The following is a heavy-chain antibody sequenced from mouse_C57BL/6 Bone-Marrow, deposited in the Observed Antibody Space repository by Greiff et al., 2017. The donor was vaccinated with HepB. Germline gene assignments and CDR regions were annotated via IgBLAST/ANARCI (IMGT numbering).Heavy chain of an antibody. D-gene: IGHD1-1*01. V-gene: IGHV7-3*01. Sequence: EVKLVESGGGLVQPGGSLSLSCAASGFTFTDYYMSWVRQPPGKALEWLGFIRNKANGYTTEYSASVKGRFTISRDNSQSILYLQMNALRAEDSATYYCASPNYYGSSYDYAMDYWGQGTSVTVSS. CDR2: IRNKANGYTT. CDR1: GFTFTDYY. CDR3: ASPNYYGSSYDYAMDY. J-gene: IGHJ4*01.